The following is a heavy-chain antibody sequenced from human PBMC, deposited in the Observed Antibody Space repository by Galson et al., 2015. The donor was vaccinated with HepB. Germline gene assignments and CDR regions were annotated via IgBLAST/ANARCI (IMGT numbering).Heavy chain of an antibody. Sequence: SLRLSCAASGFTFSTYSMNWVRRSPGKGLEWVSYISSRSNTIYYADSVQGRFTISRDNAKNSLFLQMNNLRAEDTAVYYCARELDSSSYNYYYYGMDVWGPGTTVTVSS. CDR2: ISSRSNTI. J-gene: IGHJ6*02. CDR3: ARELDSSSYNYYYYGMDV. CDR1: GFTFSTYS. D-gene: IGHD3-22*01. V-gene: IGHV3-48*01.